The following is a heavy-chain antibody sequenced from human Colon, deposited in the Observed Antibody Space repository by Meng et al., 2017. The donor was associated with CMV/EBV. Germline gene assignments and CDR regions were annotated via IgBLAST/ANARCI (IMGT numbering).Heavy chain of an antibody. CDR1: GTTFSSHT. V-gene: IGHV1-69*02. D-gene: IGHD5-24*01. CDR2: IIPMNGVT. CDR3: ARRRRDGYNYYFDY. J-gene: IGHJ4*02. Sequence: SGTTFSSHTITWVRQAPGQGLEWVGRIIPMNGVTNYEQKLQGRVTISVDRATITAYMELSSLRSEDTAVYYCARRRRDGYNYYFDYWGQGTLVTVSS.